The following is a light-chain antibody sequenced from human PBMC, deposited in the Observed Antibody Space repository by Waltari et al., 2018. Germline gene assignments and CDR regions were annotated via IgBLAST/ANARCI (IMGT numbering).Light chain of an antibody. J-gene: IGKJ1*01. V-gene: IGKV1-39*01. CDR1: QNIGSF. Sequence: DIQMTQSPSSLSASVGDRVPITCRASQNIGSFVNWYQHRPPKAPKLLIYGASSLQRGVSSRFSGGGSGTEFTLTVSSLQPDDFATYYCQESFSSPWTFGPGTQVDI. CDR2: GAS. CDR3: QESFSSPWT.